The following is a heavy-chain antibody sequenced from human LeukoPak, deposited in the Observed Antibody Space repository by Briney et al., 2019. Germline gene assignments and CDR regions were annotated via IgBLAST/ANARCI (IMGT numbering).Heavy chain of an antibody. CDR3: AKDKYSPVRSMSEAAYYFDF. J-gene: IGHJ4*02. Sequence: GRSLRLSCGASGLTFITNDMTWVRQDPGEGLQWVSDISGSGSSAYYADSVRGRFTISGDNSKNTLYLQMNSLRAEDTAVYHCAKDKYSPVRSMSEAAYYFDFWGPGTLVTVSS. D-gene: IGHD6-13*01. V-gene: IGHV3-23*01. CDR1: GLTFITND. CDR2: ISGSGSSA.